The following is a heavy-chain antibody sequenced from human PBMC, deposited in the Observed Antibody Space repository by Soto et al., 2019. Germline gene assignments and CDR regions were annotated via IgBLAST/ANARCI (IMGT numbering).Heavy chain of an antibody. D-gene: IGHD1-1*01. Sequence: ASLKISCKGSGYSFTTYWIGWVRQMPGKGLEWMGIIYPGDSDTRYSPSFQGQVTISADKSINTAYLQWSSLKASDTAMYYCARQPSGTSVGSQGDVLAFWAQGTTVPVS. CDR3: ARQPSGTSVGSQGDVLAF. CDR2: IYPGDSDT. CDR1: GYSFTTYW. V-gene: IGHV5-51*01. J-gene: IGHJ6*02.